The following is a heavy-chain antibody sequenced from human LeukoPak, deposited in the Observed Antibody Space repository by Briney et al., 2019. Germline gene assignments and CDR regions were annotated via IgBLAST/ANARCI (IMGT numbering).Heavy chain of an antibody. CDR2: IYYSGST. CDR1: GGSISSGGYY. Sequence: SETLSLTCTVSGGSISSGGYYWSWIRQHPGKGLEWIGYIYYSGSTYYNPSLKSRVTISVDTSKNQFSLKLSSVTAADTAVYYCARQRMDTYYYYGMDVWAKGPRSPSP. V-gene: IGHV4-31*03. D-gene: IGHD2-15*01. CDR3: ARQRMDTYYYYGMDV. J-gene: IGHJ6*02.